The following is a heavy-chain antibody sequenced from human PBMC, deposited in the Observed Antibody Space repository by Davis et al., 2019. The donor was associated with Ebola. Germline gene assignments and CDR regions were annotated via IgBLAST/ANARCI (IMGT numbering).Heavy chain of an antibody. CDR3: ARAEKLDY. J-gene: IGHJ4*02. CDR2: ISSNGGST. V-gene: IGHV3-64*04. Sequence: GESLKISCSASGFTFSSYAMHWVRQAPGKGLEYVSAISSNGGSTYYADSVKGRFTFSRDNSKNTLYLQMNSLRAEDTAVYYCARAEKLDYWGQGTLVTVSS. CDR1: GFTFSSYA.